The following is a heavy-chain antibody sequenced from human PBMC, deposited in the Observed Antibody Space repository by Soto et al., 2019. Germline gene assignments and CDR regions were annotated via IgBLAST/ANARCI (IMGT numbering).Heavy chain of an antibody. D-gene: IGHD1-1*01. CDR1: GGSISSGGYY. CDR3: ARIPHDTGTAPDY. CDR2: TYYSGST. Sequence: PSETLSLTCTVSGGSISSGGYYWSWIRQHPGKGLEWIGYTYYSGSTYYNPSLKSRVTISVDTSKNQFSLKLSSVTAADTAVYYCARIPHDTGTAPDYWGQGTLVTVSS. V-gene: IGHV4-31*03. J-gene: IGHJ4*02.